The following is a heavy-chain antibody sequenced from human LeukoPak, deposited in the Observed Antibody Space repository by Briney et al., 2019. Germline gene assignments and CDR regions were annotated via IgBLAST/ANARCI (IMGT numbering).Heavy chain of an antibody. CDR3: AKVASGWSLSDY. D-gene: IGHD6-19*01. J-gene: IGHJ4*02. V-gene: IGHV3-30*02. CDR1: GFTFSSYG. Sequence: GGSLRLSCAASGFTFSSYGMHWVRQAPGKGLEWVAFIRYDGSNKYYADSVKGRFSISRDNSKNTLYLQMNSLRAEDTAVYYCAKVASGWSLSDYWGQGTLVTVSS. CDR2: IRYDGSNK.